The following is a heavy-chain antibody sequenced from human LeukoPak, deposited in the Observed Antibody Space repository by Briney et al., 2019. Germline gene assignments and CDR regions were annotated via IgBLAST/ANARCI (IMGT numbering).Heavy chain of an antibody. CDR2: INQDGSEK. J-gene: IGHJ1*01. D-gene: IGHD6-13*01. Sequence: GGSLRLSCAASGFTFSGYWMSWVRQAPGKGLEWVANINQDGSEKYYVDSVKGRFTISRDNAKNSLFLQMGSLRVEDTAVYYCARESTAGYNSSWYEFRSWGQGTLVSVSS. V-gene: IGHV3-7*01. CDR1: GFTFSGYW. CDR3: ARESTAGYNSSWYEFRS.